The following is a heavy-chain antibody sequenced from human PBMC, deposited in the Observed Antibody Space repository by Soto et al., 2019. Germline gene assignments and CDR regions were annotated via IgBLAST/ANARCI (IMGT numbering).Heavy chain of an antibody. Sequence: PGGSLRVSSAAAGFTFISYSMNWVRQAPGKGLEWVSYISSSSTIYYADSVKGRFTISRDNAKNSLYLQMNSLRAEDTAVYYCARDRSVAVAGTRFDYWGQGTLVTVSS. V-gene: IGHV3-48*01. D-gene: IGHD6-19*01. CDR3: ARDRSVAVAGTRFDY. J-gene: IGHJ4*02. CDR2: ISSSSTI. CDR1: GFTFISYS.